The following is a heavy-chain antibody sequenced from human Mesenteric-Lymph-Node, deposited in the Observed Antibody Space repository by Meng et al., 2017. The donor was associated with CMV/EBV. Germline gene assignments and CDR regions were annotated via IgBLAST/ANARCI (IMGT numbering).Heavy chain of an antibody. Sequence: ASVKVSCKASGYTFTSYGISWVRQAPGQGLEWMGWISAYNGNTNYAQKLQGRVTMTTDTSTSTAYMELRSLRSDDTAVYYCARATSYDSSGYYHGYWGQGTLVTVSS. CDR3: ARATSYDSSGYYHGY. CDR2: ISAYNGNT. J-gene: IGHJ4*02. CDR1: GYTFTSYG. V-gene: IGHV1-18*01. D-gene: IGHD3-22*01.